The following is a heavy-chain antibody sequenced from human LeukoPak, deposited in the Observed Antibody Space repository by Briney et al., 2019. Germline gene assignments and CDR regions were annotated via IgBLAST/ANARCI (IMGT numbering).Heavy chain of an antibody. D-gene: IGHD3-22*01. Sequence: ASVKVSCKASGYTFTGYYMHWVRQAPGQGLEWMGWINPYSGDTNYAQKFQGRVTMTRDTSISTAYTELSRLTSDDTAVYYCARWWGGVVITKNYFDLWGQGTLVTVSS. CDR2: INPYSGDT. CDR1: GYTFTGYY. J-gene: IGHJ4*02. CDR3: ARWWGGVVITKNYFDL. V-gene: IGHV1-2*02.